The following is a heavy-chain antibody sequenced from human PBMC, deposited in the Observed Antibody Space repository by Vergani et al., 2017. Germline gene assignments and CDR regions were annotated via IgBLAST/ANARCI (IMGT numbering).Heavy chain of an antibody. J-gene: IGHJ6*04. Sequence: EVQLVESGGGLVQPGGSLRLSCAASGFTVSSNYMSWVRQAPGKGLEWVSVIYSGGSTYYADSVKGRFTISRDNSKNKLYLQMNSLRAEDTAVYYCARDPGGSRSYYRVHYYYYCGMDVWSEGTTVTVSS. D-gene: IGHD3-10*01. CDR1: GFTVSSNY. CDR3: ARDPGGSRSYYRVHYYYYCGMDV. V-gene: IGHV3-66*01. CDR2: IYSGGST.